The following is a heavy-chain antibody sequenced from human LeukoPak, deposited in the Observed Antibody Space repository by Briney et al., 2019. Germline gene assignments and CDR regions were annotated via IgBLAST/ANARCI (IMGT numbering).Heavy chain of an antibody. V-gene: IGHV1-8*01. D-gene: IGHD3-22*01. CDR1: GYTFTSYD. CDR2: MNPNSGNT. CDR3: ARVNQSITMIVVVSPGENYFDY. J-gene: IGHJ4*02. Sequence: GASVKVSCKASGYTFTSYDINWVRQATGQGLEWMGWMNPNSGNTGYAQKFQGRVTMTRNTSISTAYMELSRLRSDDTAVYYCARVNQSITMIVVVSPGENYFDYWGQGTLVTVSS.